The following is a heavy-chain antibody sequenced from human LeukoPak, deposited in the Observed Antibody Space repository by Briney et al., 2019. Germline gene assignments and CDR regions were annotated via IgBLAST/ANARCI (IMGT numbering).Heavy chain of an antibody. CDR1: GGSISSSNW. J-gene: IGHJ4*02. CDR2: IYHSGST. D-gene: IGHD1-26*01. Sequence: SGTLSLTCAVSGGSISSSNWGSWVRQPPGKGLEWIGEIYHSGSTNYNPSLKSRVTMSVDTSKNQFSLKLSSVTAADTAVYYCARVAAPAGWEPSFDYWGQGTLVTVSS. V-gene: IGHV4-4*02. CDR3: ARVAAPAGWEPSFDY.